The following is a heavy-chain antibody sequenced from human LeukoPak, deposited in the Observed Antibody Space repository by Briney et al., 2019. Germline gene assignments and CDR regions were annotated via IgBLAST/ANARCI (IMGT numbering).Heavy chain of an antibody. D-gene: IGHD3-10*01. CDR3: AKSDDYYGSGSFDY. Sequence: GGSLRLSCAASGFTFSDYYMSWIRQAPGKGLEWVAVISYDGSNKYYADSVKGRFTISRDNSKNTLYLQMNSLRAEDTAVYYCAKSDDYYGSGSFDYWGQGTLVTVSS. J-gene: IGHJ4*02. V-gene: IGHV3-30*18. CDR1: GFTFSDYY. CDR2: ISYDGSNK.